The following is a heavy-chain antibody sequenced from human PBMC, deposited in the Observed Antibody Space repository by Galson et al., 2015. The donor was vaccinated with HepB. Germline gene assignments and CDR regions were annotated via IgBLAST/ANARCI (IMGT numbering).Heavy chain of an antibody. Sequence: SLRLSCAASGFTFSSYAMSWVRQAPGKGLEWVSAISGSGGSTYYADSVKGRFTISRDNSKNTLYLQMNSLRAEETAVYYCAKDQRGNYYLSDYWGQGTLVTVSS. V-gene: IGHV3-23*01. CDR3: AKDQRGNYYLSDY. CDR1: GFTFSSYA. D-gene: IGHD1-26*01. CDR2: ISGSGGST. J-gene: IGHJ4*02.